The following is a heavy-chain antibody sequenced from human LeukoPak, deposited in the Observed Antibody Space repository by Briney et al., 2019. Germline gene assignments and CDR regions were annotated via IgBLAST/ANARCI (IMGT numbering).Heavy chain of an antibody. Sequence: GGSLRLSCAASGFTVSSNYMSWVRQAPGKGLEWVSVIYSGGSTYYADSVKGRFTISRDNSKNTLYLQMNSLRAEDTAVYYCAKDTLYCGGDCYSGDYWGQGTLVTVSS. CDR1: GFTVSSNY. CDR3: AKDTLYCGGDCYSGDY. CDR2: IYSGGST. D-gene: IGHD2-21*02. V-gene: IGHV3-53*01. J-gene: IGHJ4*02.